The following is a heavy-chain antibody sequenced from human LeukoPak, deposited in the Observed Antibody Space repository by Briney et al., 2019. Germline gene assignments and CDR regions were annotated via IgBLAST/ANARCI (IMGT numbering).Heavy chain of an antibody. CDR3: ARASGGNSPY. J-gene: IGHJ4*02. D-gene: IGHD4-23*01. V-gene: IGHV4-59*08. Sequence: PSETLSLTCTVSGGSISNYYWSWIRQPPGKGLGWIGYIYYSGSTNYNPSLKSRVTMSVDTSKNQFSLKLSSVTAADTAVYYCARASGGNSPYWGQGTLVTVSS. CDR2: IYYSGST. CDR1: GGSISNYY.